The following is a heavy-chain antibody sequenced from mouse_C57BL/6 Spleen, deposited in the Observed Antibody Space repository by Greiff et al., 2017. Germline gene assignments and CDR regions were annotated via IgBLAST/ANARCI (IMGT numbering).Heavy chain of an antibody. D-gene: IGHD1-1*01. CDR1: GYTFTSYW. CDR3: AREAYGSSFGD. J-gene: IGHJ2*01. Sequence: QVQLQQPGAELVKPGASVKMSCKASGYTFTSYWITWVKQRTGQGLEWIGDIYPGSGSTNYNEKFKGKATLTVDTSSSTAYMQHSSLTSVDSAVYYCAREAYGSSFGDWGPGTTLTVSS. CDR2: IYPGSGST. V-gene: IGHV1-55*01.